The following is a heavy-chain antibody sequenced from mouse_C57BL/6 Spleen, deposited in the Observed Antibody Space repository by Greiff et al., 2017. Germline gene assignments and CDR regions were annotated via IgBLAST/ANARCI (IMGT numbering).Heavy chain of an antibody. CDR1: GYTFTDYN. J-gene: IGHJ4*01. Sequence: DVQLQESGPELVKPGASVKMSCKASGYTFTDYNMHWVKQSHGKSLEWIGYINPNNGGTSYNQKFKGKATLTVNKSSSTAYMELRSLTSEDSAVYYCARDPYYGSSYDYYAMDYWGQGTSVTVAS. V-gene: IGHV1-22*01. CDR2: INPNNGGT. CDR3: ARDPYYGSSYDYYAMDY. D-gene: IGHD1-1*01.